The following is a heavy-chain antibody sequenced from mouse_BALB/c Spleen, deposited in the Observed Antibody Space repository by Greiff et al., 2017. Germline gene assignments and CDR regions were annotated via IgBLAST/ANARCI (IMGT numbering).Heavy chain of an antibody. V-gene: IGHV14-3*02. CDR1: GFNIKDTY. Sequence: VHVKQSGAELVKPGASVKLSCTASGFNIKDTYMHWVKQRPEQGLEWIGRIDPANGNTKYDPKFQGKATITADTSSNTAYLQLSSLTSEDTAVYYCAREGGYYGNYDAYWGQGTLVTVSA. CDR3: AREGGYYGNYDAY. CDR2: IDPANGNT. D-gene: IGHD2-1*01. J-gene: IGHJ3*01.